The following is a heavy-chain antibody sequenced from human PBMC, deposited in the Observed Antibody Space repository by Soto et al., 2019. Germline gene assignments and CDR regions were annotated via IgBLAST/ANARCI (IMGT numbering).Heavy chain of an antibody. V-gene: IGHV5-51*01. CDR3: ARTSGVSWNYQNYYYYYMDV. D-gene: IGHD1-7*01. Sequence: GGSLRLSCKGSGYSFTSYWIGWVRQMPGKGLEWMGIIYPGDSDTRYSPSFQGQVTISADKSISTAYLQWSSLKASDTAMYYCARTSGVSWNYQNYYYYYMDVWGKGTTVTVSS. CDR1: GYSFTSYW. CDR2: IYPGDSDT. J-gene: IGHJ6*03.